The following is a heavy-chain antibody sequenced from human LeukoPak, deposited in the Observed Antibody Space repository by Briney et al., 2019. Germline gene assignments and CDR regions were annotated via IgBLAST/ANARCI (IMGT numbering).Heavy chain of an antibody. Sequence: SETLSLTCTVSGGSISSYYWSWIRQPPGKGLEWIGYIYYSGSTNYNPSLKSRVTISVDTSKNQFSLKLSSVTAADTAVYYCAAGGYSYGDPSFDNWGQGTLVTVSS. CDR2: IYYSGST. J-gene: IGHJ4*02. V-gene: IGHV4-59*01. CDR1: GGSISSYY. D-gene: IGHD5-18*01. CDR3: AAGGYSYGDPSFDN.